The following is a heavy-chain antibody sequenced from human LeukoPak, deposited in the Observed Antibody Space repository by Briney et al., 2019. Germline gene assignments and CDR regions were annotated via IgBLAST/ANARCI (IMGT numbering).Heavy chain of an antibody. CDR1: GYSISSGHY. CDR2: IYHSGST. J-gene: IGHJ3*02. D-gene: IGHD1-1*01. V-gene: IGHV4-38-2*01. CDR3: ARVSGSGTALDAFDI. Sequence: SGTLSLTCAVSGYSISSGHYWGWIRQPPGKGLEWIGSIYHSGSTYFNPSLKSRVTISVDTSKNQFSLTLSSVTAADTAVYFCARVSGSGTALDAFDIWGQGTMVIVSS.